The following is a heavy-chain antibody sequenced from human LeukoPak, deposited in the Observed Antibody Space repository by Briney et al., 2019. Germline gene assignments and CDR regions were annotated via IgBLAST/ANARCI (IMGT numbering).Heavy chain of an antibody. D-gene: IGHD5-12*01. CDR1: GFTGSSNY. V-gene: IGHV3-66*02. Sequence: GGSLRRNCAASGFTGSSNYMSWVRQAPGNGLEGVSVIYSGGSTYDADSVKGRFTISRDNSKNTLYLQMNSLRAEDTAVYYCARDQGLYDYLYMDVWGKGTTVTVSS. CDR3: ARDQGLYDYLYMDV. J-gene: IGHJ6*03. CDR2: IYSGGST.